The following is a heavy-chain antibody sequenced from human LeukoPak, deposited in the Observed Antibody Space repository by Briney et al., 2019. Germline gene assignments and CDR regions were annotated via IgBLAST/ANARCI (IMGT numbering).Heavy chain of an antibody. V-gene: IGHV4-39*07. Sequence: SETLSLTCTVSGGSISSGNYYWSWIRQPPGKGLEWIGSIHHSGSTNYNPSLKSRVTISLDTSKNQFSLKLSSVTAADTAVYYCARTYGGNSQYFQHWGQGTLVTVSS. D-gene: IGHD4-23*01. CDR2: IHHSGST. CDR3: ARTYGGNSQYFQH. CDR1: GGSISSGNYY. J-gene: IGHJ1*01.